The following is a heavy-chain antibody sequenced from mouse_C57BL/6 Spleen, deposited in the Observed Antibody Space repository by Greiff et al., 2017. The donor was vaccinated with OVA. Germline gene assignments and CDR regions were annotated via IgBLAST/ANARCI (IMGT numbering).Heavy chain of an antibody. Sequence: QVQLQQPGAELVKPGASVKISCKASGYAFSSYWMNWVKQRPGKGLEWIGQIYPGDGDTNYNGKFKGKATLTADKSSSTAYMQLSSLTSEDSAVYFCARGDGNYAMDYWGQGTSVTVSS. CDR2: IYPGDGDT. CDR1: GYAFSSYW. J-gene: IGHJ4*01. CDR3: ARGDGNYAMDY. V-gene: IGHV1-80*01. D-gene: IGHD2-1*01.